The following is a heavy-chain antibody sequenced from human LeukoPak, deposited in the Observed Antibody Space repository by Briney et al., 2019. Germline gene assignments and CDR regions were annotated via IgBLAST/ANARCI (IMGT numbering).Heavy chain of an antibody. CDR3: ARRYCSSTSCYTNWFDP. CDR2: ISAYNGHT. D-gene: IGHD2-2*02. J-gene: IGHJ5*02. Sequence: ASVKFSCKASGYTFSTYGISWVRQAPGQGLEWMGWISAYNGHTKYAQRLQGRVTMTTDTSTSTAYMELRSLRSDDTAVYYCARRYCSSTSCYTNWFDPWGQGTLVTVSS. V-gene: IGHV1-18*01. CDR1: GYTFSTYG.